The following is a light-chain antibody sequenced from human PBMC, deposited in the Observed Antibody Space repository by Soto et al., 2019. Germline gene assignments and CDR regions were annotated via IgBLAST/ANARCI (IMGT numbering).Light chain of an antibody. CDR3: SSYGGSKNLYV. CDR2: EVS. Sequence: QSALTQPPSASGSPGQSVTISCTGSSSDVGGYNYVSWYQQHPGKAPKVMIYEVSKRPSGVPDRFSGSRSGNTASLTVSGLQADDEADYYGSSYGGSKNLYVFGTGTKVTVL. J-gene: IGLJ1*01. CDR1: SSDVGGYNY. V-gene: IGLV2-8*01.